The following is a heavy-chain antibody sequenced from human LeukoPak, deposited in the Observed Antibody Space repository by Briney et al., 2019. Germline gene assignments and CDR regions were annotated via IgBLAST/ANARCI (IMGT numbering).Heavy chain of an antibody. Sequence: PSETLSLTCTVSGGSISSYYWSWIRQPPGKGLEWIGYIYYSGSTNYNPSLKSRATISVDTSKNQFSLKLNSVTAADTAVYYCARRKVATKWFDPWGQGTLVTVSS. D-gene: IGHD5-12*01. CDR2: IYYSGST. J-gene: IGHJ5*02. CDR1: GGSISSYY. V-gene: IGHV4-59*08. CDR3: ARRKVATKWFDP.